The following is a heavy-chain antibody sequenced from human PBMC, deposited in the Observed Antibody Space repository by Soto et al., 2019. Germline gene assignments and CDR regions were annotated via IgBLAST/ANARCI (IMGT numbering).Heavy chain of an antibody. CDR2: IIPIFGTA. J-gene: IGHJ3*02. CDR1: GGTFSSYA. CDR3: AIDDNWSEIDAFDI. D-gene: IGHD1-1*01. Sequence: SGKVSCKASGGTFSSYAISWVRQAPGQGLEWMGGIIPIFGTANYAQKFQGRVTITADENTSTAYMELSSLRSEDTAVYYCAIDDNWSEIDAFDIGGQGTMVTVSS. V-gene: IGHV1-69*01.